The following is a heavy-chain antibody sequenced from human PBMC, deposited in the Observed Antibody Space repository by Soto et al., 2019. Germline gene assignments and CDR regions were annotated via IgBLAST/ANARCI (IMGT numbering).Heavy chain of an antibody. V-gene: IGHV4-30-4*01. CDR1: GGSISSGDYY. D-gene: IGHD6-6*01. CDR3: ARGEVEAARPGWFDP. Sequence: SETLSLTCTVSGGSISSGDYYWSWIRQPPGKGLEWIGYIYYSGSTYYNPSLKSRVTISVDTSKNQFPLKLSSVTAADTAVYYCARGEVEAARPGWFDPWGQGTLVTVSS. CDR2: IYYSGST. J-gene: IGHJ5*02.